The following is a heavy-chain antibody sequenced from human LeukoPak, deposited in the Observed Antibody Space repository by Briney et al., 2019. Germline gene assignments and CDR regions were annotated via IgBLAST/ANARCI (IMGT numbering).Heavy chain of an antibody. CDR3: ARDNRIYYDGSGYYLLDY. CDR2: IIPIFGTA. J-gene: IGHJ4*02. V-gene: IGHV1-69*13. CDR1: GGTFSSYA. Sequence: ASVKVSCKASGGTFSSYAISWVRQAPGQGLEWMGGIIPIFGTANYAQKFQGRVTITADESTSTAYMELSSLRSEDTAVYYCARDNRIYYDGSGYYLLDYWGQGTLVTVSS. D-gene: IGHD3-22*01.